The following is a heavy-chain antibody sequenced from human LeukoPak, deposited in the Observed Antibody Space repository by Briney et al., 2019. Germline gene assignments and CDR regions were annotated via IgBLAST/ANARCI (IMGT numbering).Heavy chain of an antibody. V-gene: IGHV1-69*04. D-gene: IGHD3-16*01. CDR2: IIPIFGIA. J-gene: IGHJ5*02. Sequence: SVKVSCKASGGTFSSYAISWVRQAPGQGLEWMGRIIPIFGIANYAQKFQGRVTITAGKSTSTAYMELSSLRSEDTAVYYCAIAGEIDYNWFDPWGQGTLVTVSS. CDR3: AIAGEIDYNWFDP. CDR1: GGTFSSYA.